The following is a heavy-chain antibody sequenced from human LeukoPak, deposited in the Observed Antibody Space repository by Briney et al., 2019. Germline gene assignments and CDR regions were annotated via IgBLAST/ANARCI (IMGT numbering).Heavy chain of an antibody. CDR3: ARATPSIAVAGPNYYYYGMDV. CDR1: GYTFTSYY. J-gene: IGHJ6*02. Sequence: GASVKVSCKASGYTFTSYYMHWVRQAPGQGLEWMGIINPSGGSTSYAQKFQGRVTMTRDTSTSTVYMELSSLRSEDTAVYYCARATPSIAVAGPNYYYYGMDVWGQGTTVTVSS. D-gene: IGHD6-19*01. V-gene: IGHV1-46*01. CDR2: INPSGGST.